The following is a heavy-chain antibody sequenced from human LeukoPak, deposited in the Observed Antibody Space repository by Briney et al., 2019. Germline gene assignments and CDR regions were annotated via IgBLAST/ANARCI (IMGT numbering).Heavy chain of an antibody. D-gene: IGHD2-2*01. Sequence: SETLSLTCTVSGGSISSYYWSWIRQPAGKGLEWIGRIYTSGSTNYNPTLKSRVTMSVDTSKNQFSLKLSSVTAADTAVYYCARGGYCSSTSCSGPNWFDPWGQGTLVTVSS. CDR2: IYTSGST. CDR1: GGSISSYY. J-gene: IGHJ5*02. CDR3: ARGGYCSSTSCSGPNWFDP. V-gene: IGHV4-4*07.